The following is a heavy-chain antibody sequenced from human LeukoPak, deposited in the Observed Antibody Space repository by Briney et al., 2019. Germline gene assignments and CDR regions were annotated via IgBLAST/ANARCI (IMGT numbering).Heavy chain of an antibody. CDR3: ARVYAGGLGRDSGYFDL. CDR2: INPNSGGT. V-gene: IGHV1-2*04. Sequence: ASVKVSCKASGYTFTGYYMHWVRRAPGQGLEWMGWINPNSGGTNYAQKFQGWVTMTRDTSISTAYMELSRLRSDDTAVYYCARVYAGGLGRDSGYFDLWGRGTLVTVSS. J-gene: IGHJ2*01. CDR1: GYTFTGYY. D-gene: IGHD4-23*01.